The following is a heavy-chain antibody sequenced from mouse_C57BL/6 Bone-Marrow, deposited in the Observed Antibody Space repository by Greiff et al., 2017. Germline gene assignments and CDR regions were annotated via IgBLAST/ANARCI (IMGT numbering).Heavy chain of an antibody. J-gene: IGHJ2*01. Sequence: VQLKESGGGLVKPGGSLKLSCAASGFTFSSYAMSWVRQTPEKRLEWVATISDGGSSTSYPDNVKGRFTISRDTAKNNLYLQMSQLKSEDTAMYYCARSGAICAFDYWGQGTTLTGSS. V-gene: IGHV5-4*01. CDR3: ARSGAICAFDY. CDR2: ISDGGSST. D-gene: IGHD3-1*01. CDR1: GFTFSSYA.